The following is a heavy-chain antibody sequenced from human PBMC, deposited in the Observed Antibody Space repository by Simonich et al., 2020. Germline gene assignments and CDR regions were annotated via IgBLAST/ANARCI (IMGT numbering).Heavy chain of an antibody. CDR2: TNTNGGGP. V-gene: IGHV1-2*02. CDR1: GYTVTGYY. Sequence: QVQLVQSGAEVKKPGASVKVSCKASGYTVTGYYMHWVRQAPGQGLEGMRWTNTNGGGPNYEQKFKGRVTMTRDTSISTAYRGLSRLRSDDTAVYYCARGYWGYYFDYWGQGTLVTVSS. J-gene: IGHJ4*02. CDR3: ARGYWGYYFDY. D-gene: IGHD7-27*01.